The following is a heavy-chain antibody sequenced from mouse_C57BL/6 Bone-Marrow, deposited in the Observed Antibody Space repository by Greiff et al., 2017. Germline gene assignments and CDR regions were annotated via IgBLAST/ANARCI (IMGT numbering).Heavy chain of an antibody. J-gene: IGHJ2*01. CDR1: GYTFTDYY. V-gene: IGHV1-75*01. CDR2: IFPGSGST. D-gene: IGHD1-1*02. Sequence: QVHVKQSGPELVKPGASVKISCKASGYTFTDYYINWVKQRPGQGLEWIGWIFPGSGSTYYNEKFKGKATLTVDKSSSTAYMLLSSLTSEDSAVYFCARPVARGYFDYWGQGTTLTVSS. CDR3: ARPVARGYFDY.